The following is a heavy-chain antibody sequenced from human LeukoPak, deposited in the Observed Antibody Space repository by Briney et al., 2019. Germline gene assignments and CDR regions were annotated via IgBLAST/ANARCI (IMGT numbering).Heavy chain of an antibody. J-gene: IGHJ4*02. D-gene: IGHD1-26*01. Sequence: PSETLSLTCTVSGGSIGSGGYYWSWIRQHPGKGLEWIGYIYYSGSTYYNPSLKSRVTISVDTSKNQFSLKLSSVTAADTAVYYCARVLLVGATTVDYWGQGTLVTVSS. CDR1: GGSIGSGGYY. CDR2: IYYSGST. V-gene: IGHV4-31*03. CDR3: ARVLLVGATTVDY.